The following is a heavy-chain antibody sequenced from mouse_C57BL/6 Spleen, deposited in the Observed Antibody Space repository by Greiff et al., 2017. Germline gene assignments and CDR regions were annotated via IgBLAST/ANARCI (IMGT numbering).Heavy chain of an antibody. CDR1: GFSLTSYA. Sequence: VKLMESGPGLVAPSQSLSITCSVSGFSLTSYAISWVRQSPGKGLEWLGVIWTGGGTNYNSALKSRLSISKDNSKSQVFLKMNSLQTDDTARYYCARNWGNDYAMGYWGQGTSVTVSS. J-gene: IGHJ4*01. CDR3: ARNWGNDYAMGY. CDR2: IWTGGGT. D-gene: IGHD2-1*01. V-gene: IGHV2-9-1*01.